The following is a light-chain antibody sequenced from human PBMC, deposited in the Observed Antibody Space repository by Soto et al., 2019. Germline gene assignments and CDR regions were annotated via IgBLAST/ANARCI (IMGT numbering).Light chain of an antibody. CDR3: AAWDDSLNGYV. CDR2: SNN. J-gene: IGLJ1*01. Sequence: VLTQPPSASGTPGQRVTISCSGSSSSIGSNTVNWYQQLPGTAPKLLIYSNNQRPSGVPDRFSGSKSGTSASLAISGLQSEDEADYYCAAWDDSLNGYVFGTGTKVT. V-gene: IGLV1-44*01. CDR1: SSSIGSNT.